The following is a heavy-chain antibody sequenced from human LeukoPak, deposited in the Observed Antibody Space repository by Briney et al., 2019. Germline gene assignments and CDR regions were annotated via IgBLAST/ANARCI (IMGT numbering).Heavy chain of an antibody. D-gene: IGHD2-21*02. CDR3: AKDRGARCDGDCYLV. CDR1: GFTFSSHA. J-gene: IGHJ4*02. Sequence: QSGGSLRLSCAASGFTFSSHAMSWVRQAPGKGLEWVSAISDRGDNKQYTDSVKGRFTISRDNSKNTLYLQMNSLRAEDTAVYYCAKDRGARCDGDCYLVWGQGTLVTVSS. CDR2: ISDRGDNK. V-gene: IGHV3-23*01.